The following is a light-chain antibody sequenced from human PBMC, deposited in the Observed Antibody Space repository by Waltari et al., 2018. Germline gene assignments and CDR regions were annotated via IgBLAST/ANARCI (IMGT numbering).Light chain of an antibody. CDR2: EGN. CDR1: NSTVGSYNL. Sequence: QSALTQPASVSGSPGQSLTISCTGFNSTVGSYNLVSWYQKHPGKAPTLLIYEGNRRASGVSNRVSGSKSDNTVSLTLSGVQAEDEADYYCCSNVGSSVFFGGGTKLTVL. CDR3: CSNVGSSVF. J-gene: IGLJ2*01. V-gene: IGLV2-23*03.